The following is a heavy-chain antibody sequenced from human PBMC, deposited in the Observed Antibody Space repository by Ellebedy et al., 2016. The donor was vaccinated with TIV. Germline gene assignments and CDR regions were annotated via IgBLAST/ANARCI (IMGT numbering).Heavy chain of an antibody. CDR2: IYYSGST. CDR3: ALGVTTRFGMDV. CDR1: GGSISSGGYY. D-gene: IGHD4-17*01. V-gene: IGHV4-31*03. J-gene: IGHJ6*02. Sequence: MPSETLSLTCTVSGGSISSGGYYWSWIRQHPGKGLEWIGYIYYSGSTYYNPSLKSRVTISVDTSKNQFSLKLRSVTAADTAVYYCALGVTTRFGMDVWGQGTTVTVSS.